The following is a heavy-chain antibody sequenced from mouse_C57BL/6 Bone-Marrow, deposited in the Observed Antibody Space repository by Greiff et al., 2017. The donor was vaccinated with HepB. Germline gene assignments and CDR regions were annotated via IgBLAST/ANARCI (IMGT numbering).Heavy chain of an antibody. CDR3: ARGITTVVAPNWYFDV. D-gene: IGHD1-1*01. Sequence: VQVVESGAELVKPGASVKMSCKASGYTFTTYPIEWMKQNHGKSLEWIGNFHPYNDDTKYNEKFKGKATLTVEKSSSTVYLELSRLTSDDSAVYDCARGITTVVAPNWYFDVRGTGTTVTVSS. CDR1: GYTFTTYP. V-gene: IGHV1-47*01. J-gene: IGHJ1*03. CDR2: FHPYNDDT.